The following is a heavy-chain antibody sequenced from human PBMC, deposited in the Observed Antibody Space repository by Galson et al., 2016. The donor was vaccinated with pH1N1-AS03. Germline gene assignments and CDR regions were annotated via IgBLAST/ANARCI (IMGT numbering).Heavy chain of an antibody. CDR3: ARDPTYATSGYYYPHFDS. V-gene: IGHV3-48*03. J-gene: IGHJ5*01. CDR2: ISNSGTTV. Sequence: SLRLSCAASGFTFSNYEMNWVRQAPGKGLEWVSYISNSGTTVHYADPVKGRFTISRDNAKNSLYLQLSSLRAEDTAVYYCARDPTYATSGYYYPHFDSWGQGTLVTVSS. CDR1: GFTFSNYE. D-gene: IGHD3-22*01.